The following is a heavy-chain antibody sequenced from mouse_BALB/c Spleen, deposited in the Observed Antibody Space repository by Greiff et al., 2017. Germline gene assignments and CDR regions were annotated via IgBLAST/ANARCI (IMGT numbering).Heavy chain of an antibody. D-gene: IGHD2-14*01. J-gene: IGHJ1*01. V-gene: IGHV6-6*02. Sequence: EVKLVESGGGLVQPGGSMKLSCVASGFTFSNYWMNWVRQSPEKGLEWVAEIRLKSNNYATHYAESVKGRFTISRDDSKSSVYLQMNNLRAEDTGIYYCTGIYYRYWYFDVWGAGTTVTVSS. CDR3: TGIYYRYWYFDV. CDR1: GFTFSNYW. CDR2: IRLKSNNYAT.